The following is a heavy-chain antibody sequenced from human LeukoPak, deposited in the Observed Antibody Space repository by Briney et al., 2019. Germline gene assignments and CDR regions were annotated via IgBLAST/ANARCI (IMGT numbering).Heavy chain of an antibody. J-gene: IGHJ3*02. Sequence: GGSLRLSCAASGFTFSSYAMHWVRQAPGKGLEWVAVISYDGSNKYYADSVKGRFTISRDNSMNTLYLQMNSLRAEDTAVYYCARPVYYDILTGPLNGAFDIWGRGTMVTVSS. D-gene: IGHD3-9*01. CDR3: ARPVYYDILTGPLNGAFDI. CDR2: ISYDGSNK. V-gene: IGHV3-30-3*01. CDR1: GFTFSSYA.